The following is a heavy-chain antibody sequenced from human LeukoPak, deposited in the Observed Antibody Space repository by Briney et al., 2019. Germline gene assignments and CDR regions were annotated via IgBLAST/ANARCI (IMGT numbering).Heavy chain of an antibody. CDR1: GYTFTGYY. J-gene: IGHJ6*03. D-gene: IGHD3-3*01. Sequence: ASVKVSCKASGYTFTGYYMHWVRQAPGQGLEWMGWINPNSGGTKYAQKFQGRVTMTRDTSISTAYMELSRLRSDDTAVYYCARDQSYYDFWSGYYDRNYYYYYMDVWGKGTTVTVSS. CDR3: ARDQSYYDFWSGYYDRNYYYYYMDV. CDR2: INPNSGGT. V-gene: IGHV1-2*02.